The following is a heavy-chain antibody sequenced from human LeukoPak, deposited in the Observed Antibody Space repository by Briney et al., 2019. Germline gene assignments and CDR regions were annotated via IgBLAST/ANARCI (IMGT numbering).Heavy chain of an antibody. D-gene: IGHD3-22*01. V-gene: IGHV5-51*01. CDR1: GYSFTSYW. J-gene: IGHJ6*02. CDR2: IYPGDSDT. CDR3: ARHGDSSGYRHYYYYYGMDV. Sequence: GESLKISCKGSGYSFTSYWIGWVRQMPGKGLEWMEIIYPGDSDTRYSPSFQGQVTISADKSISTAYLQWSSLKASDTAMYYCARHGDSSGYRHYYYYYGMDVWGQGTTVTVSS.